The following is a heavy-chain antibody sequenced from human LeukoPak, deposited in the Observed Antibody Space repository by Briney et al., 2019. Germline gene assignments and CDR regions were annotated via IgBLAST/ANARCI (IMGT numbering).Heavy chain of an antibody. CDR1: GFTFSNAW. CDR3: ARDTIATVFDY. V-gene: IGHV3-7*04. D-gene: IGHD2-21*01. CDR2: IKQDGSEK. J-gene: IGHJ4*02. Sequence: PGGSLRLSCAASGFTFSNAWMSWVRQAPGKGLEWVAQIKQDGSEKYYVDSVKGRFTISRDNAKNSLYLQMYSLRADDMAVYYCARDTIATVFDYWGQGTLVTVSS.